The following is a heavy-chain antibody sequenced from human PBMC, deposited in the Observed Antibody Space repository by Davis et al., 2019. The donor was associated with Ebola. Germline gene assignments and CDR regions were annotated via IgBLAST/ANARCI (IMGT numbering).Heavy chain of an antibody. D-gene: IGHD3-22*01. CDR1: GGSFSSYY. Sequence: SETLSLTCAVYGGSFSSYYWSWIRQPPGKGLEWIGYIYYSGSTNYNPSLKSRVTISVDTSKNQFSLKLSSVTAADTAVYYCARDGYYYDSSGYYGRVYFDYWGQGTLVTVSS. CDR3: ARDGYYYDSSGYYGRVYFDY. V-gene: IGHV4-59*01. J-gene: IGHJ4*02. CDR2: IYYSGST.